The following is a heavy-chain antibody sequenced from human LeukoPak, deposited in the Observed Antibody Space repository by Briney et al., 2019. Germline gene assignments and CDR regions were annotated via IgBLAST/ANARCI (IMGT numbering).Heavy chain of an antibody. CDR3: ARLWSSGYYYVGAFDI. CDR2: IYYSGST. V-gene: IGHV4-59*08. CDR1: GGSISSYY. Sequence: PSETLSLTCTVSGGSISSYYWSWIRQPPGKGLEWIGYIYYSGSTNYNPSLKSRVTISVDTSKNQFSLKLSSVTAADTAVYYCARLWSSGYYYVGAFDIWGQGTMVTVSS. J-gene: IGHJ3*02. D-gene: IGHD3-22*01.